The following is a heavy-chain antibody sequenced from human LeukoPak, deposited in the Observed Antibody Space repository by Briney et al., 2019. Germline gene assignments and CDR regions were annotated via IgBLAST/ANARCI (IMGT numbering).Heavy chain of an antibody. CDR3: AKDSSSWYYFDY. D-gene: IGHD6-13*01. Sequence: GGSLRLSCAASGLTFSSYAMHWVRQAPGKGLEWVAVISYDGSNKYYADSVKGRFTISRDNSKNTLYLQMNSLRAEDTAIYYCAKDSSSWYYFDYWGQGTLVTVSS. J-gene: IGHJ4*02. V-gene: IGHV3-30-3*01. CDR2: ISYDGSNK. CDR1: GLTFSSYA.